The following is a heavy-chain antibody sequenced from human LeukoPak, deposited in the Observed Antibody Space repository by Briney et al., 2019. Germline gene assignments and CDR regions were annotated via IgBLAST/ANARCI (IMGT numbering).Heavy chain of an antibody. CDR1: GFTFSNYG. D-gene: IGHD6-13*01. J-gene: IGHJ4*02. Sequence: GRSLRLSCAASGFTFSNYGMHWVRQAPGKGLEWVAFMWYEGTNKYYADSVKGRFTISRDNSKSTLYLQMNSLRAEDTAVYYCATSTQVAAPGTAYFDYWGQGTLVTVSS. V-gene: IGHV3-30*02. CDR2: MWYEGTNK. CDR3: ATSTQVAAPGTAYFDY.